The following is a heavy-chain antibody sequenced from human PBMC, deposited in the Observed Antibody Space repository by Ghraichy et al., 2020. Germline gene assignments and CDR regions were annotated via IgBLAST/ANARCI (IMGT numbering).Heavy chain of an antibody. J-gene: IGHJ4*02. D-gene: IGHD2-21*01. CDR1: GFSLTTSGLG. V-gene: IGHV2-5*01. CDR3: GRSAYGVGNAEFDH. CDR2: IFWNDDK. Sequence: SGPTLVKPTQTLTLTCSFSGFSLTTSGLGVGWIRQPPGKALEWLELIFWNDDKRYSPSLKNRLAISKDTLRAQVVLTIANVGPLDTATYFCGRSAYGVGNAEFDHWGPGILVTISA.